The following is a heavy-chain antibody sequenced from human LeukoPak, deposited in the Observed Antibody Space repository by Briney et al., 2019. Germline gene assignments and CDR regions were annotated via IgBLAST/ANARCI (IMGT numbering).Heavy chain of an antibody. Sequence: ASVKVSCKASGDTFTTDYIHWVRQGPGQGPEWMGVSNPSGGSTTNAQKFQGRVTMTRDTSTSTVYMELSSLRSEDTAIYYCARDVGYKYAQMFFDIWGQGTMVTVSS. CDR2: SNPSGGST. CDR1: GDTFTTDY. D-gene: IGHD5-12*01. J-gene: IGHJ3*02. CDR3: ARDVGYKYAQMFFDI. V-gene: IGHV1-46*01.